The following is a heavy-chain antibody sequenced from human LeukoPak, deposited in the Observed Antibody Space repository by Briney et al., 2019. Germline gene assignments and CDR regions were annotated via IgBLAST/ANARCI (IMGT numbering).Heavy chain of an antibody. Sequence: GGSLRLSCTVSGFTVSSDSMSWVRQAPGKGLEWVSFIYSGGSTHYSDSVKGRFTISRDNSKNTLYLQMNSLRAEDTAVYYCAKCGSGWFYYYMDVWGKGTTVTISS. CDR2: IYSGGST. CDR1: GFTVSSDS. CDR3: AKCGSGWFYYYMDV. J-gene: IGHJ6*03. D-gene: IGHD6-19*01. V-gene: IGHV3-53*01.